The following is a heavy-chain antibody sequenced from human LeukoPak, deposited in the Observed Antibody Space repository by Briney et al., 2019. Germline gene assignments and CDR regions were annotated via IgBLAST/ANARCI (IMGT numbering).Heavy chain of an antibody. V-gene: IGHV1-18*01. CDR2: ISAYNGNT. J-gene: IGHJ4*02. D-gene: IGHD3-10*01. CDR1: GYTSTSYG. CDR3: ARDRNYYGSGSYYIGSYFDY. Sequence: ASVKVSCKPSGYTSTSYGTSWGRQAPGQGLEWMGWISAYNGNTNYAQKLQGRDTMTTDTSTSTAYMELRSLRSDDTAVYYCARDRNYYGSGSYYIGSYFDYWGQGTLVTVSS.